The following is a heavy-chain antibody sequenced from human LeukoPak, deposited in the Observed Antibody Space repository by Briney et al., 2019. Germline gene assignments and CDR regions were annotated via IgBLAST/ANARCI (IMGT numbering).Heavy chain of an antibody. CDR1: GFTVSSNY. V-gene: IGHV3-53*01. CDR2: IYSGGST. J-gene: IGHJ4*02. Sequence: PGGSLRLSCAASGFTVSSNYMSWVRQAPGKGLEWVSVIYSGGSTYYADSVKGRFTISRDNAKNSLYLQMNSLRAEDTAVYYCARDNAGIYGIDYWGQGTLVTVSS. CDR3: ARDNAGIYGIDY. D-gene: IGHD6-13*01.